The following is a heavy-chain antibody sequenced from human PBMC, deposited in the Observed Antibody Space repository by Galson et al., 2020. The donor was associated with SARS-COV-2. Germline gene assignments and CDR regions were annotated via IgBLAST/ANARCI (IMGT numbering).Heavy chain of an antibody. J-gene: IGHJ4*02. D-gene: IGHD1-26*01. CDR3: ARDGIVGATGIDY. V-gene: IGHV3-33*01. CDR1: GFTSSSYG. Sequence: GESLKISCAASGFTSSSYGMHWVRQAPGKGLEWVAVIWYDGSNKYYADSVKGRFTISRDNSKNTLYLQMNSLRAEDTAVYYCARDGIVGATGIDYWGQGTLVTVSS. CDR2: IWYDGSNK.